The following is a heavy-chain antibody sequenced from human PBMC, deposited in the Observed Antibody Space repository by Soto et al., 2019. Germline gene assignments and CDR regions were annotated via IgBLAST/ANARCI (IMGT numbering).Heavy chain of an antibody. Sequence: EVQLLESGGGLVQPGGSLRLSCAASAFTFSSYGMSWVRQAPGKGLEWVSAISDGGDNTYYADSVKGRFTISRDNSKNTLYLQMNSLTAEDTAVYYCAKTLNYYGSGSPDYWGQGTLVTVSS. CDR2: ISDGGDNT. CDR1: AFTFSSYG. D-gene: IGHD3-10*01. CDR3: AKTLNYYGSGSPDY. J-gene: IGHJ4*02. V-gene: IGHV3-23*01.